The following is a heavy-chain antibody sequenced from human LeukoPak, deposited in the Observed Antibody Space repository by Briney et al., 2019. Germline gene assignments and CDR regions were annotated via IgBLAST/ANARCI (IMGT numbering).Heavy chain of an antibody. CDR2: MNPNSGNT. Sequence: GASVKVSCTASGYTFTSYDINWVRQATGQGLEWMGWMNPNSGNTGYAQKFQGRVTMTRNTSISTAYMELSSLRSEDTAVYYCARAGGSTSYNWFDPWGQGTLVTVSS. V-gene: IGHV1-8*01. CDR1: GYTFTSYD. J-gene: IGHJ5*02. D-gene: IGHD2-2*01. CDR3: ARAGGSTSYNWFDP.